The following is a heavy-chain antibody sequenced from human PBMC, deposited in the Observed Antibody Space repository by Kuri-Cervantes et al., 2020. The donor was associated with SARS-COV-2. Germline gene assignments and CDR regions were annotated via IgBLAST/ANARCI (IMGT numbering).Heavy chain of an antibody. Sequence: SETLSLTCAVYGGSFSGYYWSWIRQPPGKGLEWIGEINHSGSTNYNPSLKSRVTISVDTSKNQFSLKLSSVTAADTAVYYCARETYGSGDTYYYYYYGMDVWGQGTTVTVSS. D-gene: IGHD3-10*01. V-gene: IGHV4-34*01. CDR1: GGSFSGYY. J-gene: IGHJ6*02. CDR3: ARETYGSGDTYYYYYYGMDV. CDR2: INHSGST.